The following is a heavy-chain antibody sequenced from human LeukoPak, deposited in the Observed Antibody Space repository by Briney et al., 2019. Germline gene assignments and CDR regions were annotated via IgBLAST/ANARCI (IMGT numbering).Heavy chain of an antibody. V-gene: IGHV4-59*01. CDR2: IYSRGLTRGST. CDR1: GGSLSSYY. CDR3: ARDQEYSGSYYRYFDF. J-gene: IGHJ4*02. Sequence: SSETLSLTCTVSGGSLSSYYRSWIRQPPGKGLEWIGYIYSRGLTRGSTNYNPSLKSRVTISVDTSKNQFTLKVNSVTSADTAVYYCARDQEYSGSYYRYFDFWGQGALVTVSS. D-gene: IGHD1-26*01.